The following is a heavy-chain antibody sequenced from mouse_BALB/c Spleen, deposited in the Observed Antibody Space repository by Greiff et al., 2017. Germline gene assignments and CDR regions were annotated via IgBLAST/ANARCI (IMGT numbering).Heavy chain of an antibody. CDR2: IYPGDGDT. J-gene: IGHJ4*01. V-gene: IGHV1-82*01. CDR3: ARGGEDYAMDY. CDR1: GYAFSSSW. Sequence: QVQLQQSGPELVKPGASVKISCKASGYAFSSSWMNWVKQRPGQGLEWIGRIYPGDGDTNYNGKFKGKATLTADKSSSTAYMQLSSLTSVDSAVYFCARGGEDYAMDYWGQGTSVTVSS. D-gene: IGHD2-13*01.